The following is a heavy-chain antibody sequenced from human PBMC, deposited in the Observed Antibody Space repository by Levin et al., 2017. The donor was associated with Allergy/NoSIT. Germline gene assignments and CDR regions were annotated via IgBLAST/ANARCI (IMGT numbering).Heavy chain of an antibody. CDR3: ARGHTLSRTPRREEGALYYYYGMDG. CDR2: INPSGGST. Sequence: ASVKVSCKASGYTFTSYYMHWVRQAPGQGLEWMGIINPSGGSTSYAQKFQGRVTMTRDTSTNTVYMELSSLRSEDTAVYYCARGHTLSRTPRREEGALYYYYGMDGWGQGTTVTVSS. J-gene: IGHJ6*02. D-gene: IGHD1-26*01. CDR1: GYTFTSYY. V-gene: IGHV1-46*01.